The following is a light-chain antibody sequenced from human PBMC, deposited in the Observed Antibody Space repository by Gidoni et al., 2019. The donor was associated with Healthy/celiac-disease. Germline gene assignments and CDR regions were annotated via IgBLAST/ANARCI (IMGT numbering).Light chain of an antibody. J-gene: IGKJ4*01. CDR1: QSLLHSNGYNY. V-gene: IGKV2-28*01. CDR3: MQALQTPLT. Sequence: EIVMTKSPLSLPVTPGEPASLSCRYSQSLLHSNGYNYLDWYLQKPGQSPQLLVYLGSNRASGVPDRFSGSGSGTDFTLKISRVEAEDVGVYYCMQALQTPLTFGGGTKVEIK. CDR2: LGS.